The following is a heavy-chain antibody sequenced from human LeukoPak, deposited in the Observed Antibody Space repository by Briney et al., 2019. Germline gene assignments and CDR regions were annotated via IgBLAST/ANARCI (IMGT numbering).Heavy chain of an antibody. CDR3: ARTSSSWL. CDR2: IYDSGST. CDR1: GASINSYY. D-gene: IGHD6-13*01. Sequence: PSETLSLTCTVSGASINSYYWSWIRQPPGEGLEWIGCIYDSGSTDYNPSLKSRVTISVDTSKNQSSLKLTSVTAADTAMYYCARTSSSWLWGQGTLVTVSS. J-gene: IGHJ4*02. V-gene: IGHV4-59*01.